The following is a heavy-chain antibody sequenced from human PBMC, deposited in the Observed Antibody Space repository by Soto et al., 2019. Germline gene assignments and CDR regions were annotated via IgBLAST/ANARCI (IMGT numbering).Heavy chain of an antibody. CDR3: ARDRSQAGMDV. CDR2: TYISGST. Sequence: EVQLVESGGGLVQPGGSLRLSCAASGFSVSDNYMNWVRQAPGKGLEWVSVTYISGSTYYADSVKGRFTISRDNSKNTLSLQMNSLRAEDTAVYYCARDRSQAGMDVWGQGTTVTVSS. J-gene: IGHJ6*02. V-gene: IGHV3-66*01. CDR1: GFSVSDNY. D-gene: IGHD1-26*01.